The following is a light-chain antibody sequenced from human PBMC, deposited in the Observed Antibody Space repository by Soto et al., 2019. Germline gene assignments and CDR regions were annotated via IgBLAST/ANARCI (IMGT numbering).Light chain of an antibody. Sequence: EIVMTQSPATLSVSPGERATLSCRASQSVSSNLAWYQQKPGQAPSLLIYGASTRATGIPARFSGSGSRTEFTLTISSLQSEDFAVYYCQQYNTWPRTFGQGTKVDIK. CDR2: GAS. J-gene: IGKJ1*01. CDR3: QQYNTWPRT. V-gene: IGKV3-15*01. CDR1: QSVSSN.